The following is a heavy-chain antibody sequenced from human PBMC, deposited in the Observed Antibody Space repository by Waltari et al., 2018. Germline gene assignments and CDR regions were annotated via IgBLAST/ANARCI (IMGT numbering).Heavy chain of an antibody. CDR3: ARAMAWSHAFDI. D-gene: IGHD3-10*01. V-gene: IGHV1-2*06. CDR2: INPNSGGT. Sequence: QVQLRQSGADVKKPGASVKVSCTASGYTVTGYYMPWLRQAPGKGLEWMGRINPNSGGTNYEQKFQGRVTMTRDTSISTAYMELSRLRSDDTAVYYCARAMAWSHAFDIWGQGTMVTVSS. J-gene: IGHJ3*02. CDR1: GYTVTGYY.